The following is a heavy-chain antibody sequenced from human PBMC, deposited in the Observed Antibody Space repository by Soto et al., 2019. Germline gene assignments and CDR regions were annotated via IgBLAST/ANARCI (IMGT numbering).Heavy chain of an antibody. CDR1: GYTFTTYG. V-gene: IGHV1-18*04. Sequence: QVQLVQSGAEVKRPGASVKVSCKASGYTFTTYGFNWVRQAPGQGLEWMGWISPYNGDTNYAQNFQGRVTLTTDTSTSTAYMELTSLTSDDTAIYHCAKTPRAQTIVLEAATRFDYWGQGTLVTVSS. D-gene: IGHD2-15*01. CDR2: ISPYNGDT. CDR3: AKTPRAQTIVLEAATRFDY. J-gene: IGHJ4*02.